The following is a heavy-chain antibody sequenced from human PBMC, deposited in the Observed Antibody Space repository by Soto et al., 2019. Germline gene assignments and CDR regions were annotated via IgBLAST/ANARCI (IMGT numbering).Heavy chain of an antibody. D-gene: IGHD6-19*01. CDR2: ISAYNGNT. Sequence: ASVKVSCKASGYTFTSYGISWVRQAPGQGLEWMGWISAYNGNTNYAQKLQGRVTMTTDTSTSTAYLQWSSLKASDTAIYYCASYSNGWDANYYYGMDVWGQGTTVTVSS. V-gene: IGHV1-18*01. CDR1: GYTFTSYG. J-gene: IGHJ6*02. CDR3: ASYSNGWDANYYYGMDV.